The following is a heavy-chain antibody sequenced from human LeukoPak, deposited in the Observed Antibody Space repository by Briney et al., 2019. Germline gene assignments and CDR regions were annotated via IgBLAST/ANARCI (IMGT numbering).Heavy chain of an antibody. CDR1: GLTFSNYA. J-gene: IGHJ4*02. D-gene: IGHD4-17*01. CDR2: ITDSGRKT. Sequence: PGGSLRLSCAASGLTFSNYAMNWVRQASGRGLEWVSGITDSGRKTYYADSVKGRFSISRDNSKNTVYLQMSDLRAEDTAVYYCAKINKATTPNYWGQGTLVTVSS. CDR3: AKINKATTPNY. V-gene: IGHV3-23*01.